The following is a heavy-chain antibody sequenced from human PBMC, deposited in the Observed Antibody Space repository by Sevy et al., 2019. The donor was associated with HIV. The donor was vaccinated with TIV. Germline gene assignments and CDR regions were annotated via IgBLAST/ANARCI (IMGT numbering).Heavy chain of an antibody. CDR2: ISSSSYT. CDR1: GFTFSDYY. CDR3: ARDKVATSYYYYGMDV. V-gene: IGHV3-11*06. Sequence: GGSLRLSCAASGFTFSDYYMSWIRQAPGKGLEWVSYISSSSYTNYADSVKGRFTISRDNAKNSLYLQMNSLRAEDTAVYYCARDKVATSYYYYGMDVWGQGTTVTVSS. D-gene: IGHD5-12*01. J-gene: IGHJ6*02.